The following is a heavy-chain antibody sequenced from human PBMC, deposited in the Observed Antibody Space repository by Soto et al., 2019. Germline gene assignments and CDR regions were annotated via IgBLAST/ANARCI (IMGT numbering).Heavy chain of an antibody. V-gene: IGHV3-33*01. D-gene: IGHD3-10*01. Sequence: QVQLVESGGGVVQPGGYLRLSCAAYAFTFSRHGMHWVRQAPGKGLQWGGVIWSDGSNQRYAESVKGRFTISRDNSKNTLYLQMNSLRAEDTAVYYCARERTFGENNHNYMDVWGTGITVTVSS. J-gene: IGHJ6*03. CDR1: AFTFSRHG. CDR2: IWSDGSNQ. CDR3: ARERTFGENNHNYMDV.